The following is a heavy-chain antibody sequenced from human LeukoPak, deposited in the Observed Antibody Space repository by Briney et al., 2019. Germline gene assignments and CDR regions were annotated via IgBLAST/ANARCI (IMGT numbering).Heavy chain of an antibody. J-gene: IGHJ3*01. CDR1: GYTFTGYY. Sequence: GASVKVSCKASGYTFTGYYMHWVRQAPGQGLEWMGWINPNSGGTNYAQKFQGRVTVTRDTSISTAYMELSRLRSDDTAVYYCARDTGYYDSSGSYIWRNWGQGTMVTVSS. V-gene: IGHV1-2*02. D-gene: IGHD3-22*01. CDR2: INPNSGGT. CDR3: ARDTGYYDSSGSYIWRN.